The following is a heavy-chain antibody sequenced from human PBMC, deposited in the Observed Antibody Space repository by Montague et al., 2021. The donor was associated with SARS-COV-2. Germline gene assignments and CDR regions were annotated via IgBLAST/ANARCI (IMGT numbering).Heavy chain of an antibody. Sequence: PRLSCAASGFDFFNFDMAWVRQAPGRGLEWISDISSSGATILYADSLKGRFTISRDNIQKSLYLQMNSLRAEDTAVYYCATNKYCTLHDCLHGRHYFDXWGQGTLVTVSS. CDR3: ATNKYCTLHDCLHGRHYFDX. J-gene: IGHJ4*02. CDR1: GFDFFNFD. D-gene: IGHD2-8*01. V-gene: IGHV3-48*03. CDR2: ISSSGATI.